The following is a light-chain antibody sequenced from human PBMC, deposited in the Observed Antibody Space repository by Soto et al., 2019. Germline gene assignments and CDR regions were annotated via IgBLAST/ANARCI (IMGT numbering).Light chain of an antibody. V-gene: IGKV3-15*01. Sequence: EIVMTQSPATLSVSPGERATLSCRASQSVRSNLAWYQQKPGQAPRLLIYGASTRATGIPARFSGSGSGTDFTLTISSLQSEDFAVYYCQQYHMSPPDTFGQGTKVEIK. J-gene: IGKJ2*01. CDR1: QSVRSN. CDR3: QQYHMSPPDT. CDR2: GAS.